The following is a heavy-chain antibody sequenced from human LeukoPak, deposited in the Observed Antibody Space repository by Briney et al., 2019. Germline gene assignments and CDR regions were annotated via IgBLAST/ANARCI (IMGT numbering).Heavy chain of an antibody. CDR2: IYYSGST. J-gene: IGHJ5*02. CDR3: ARGMLSIILHWFDP. Sequence: SETLSLTCTVSGGSISSGVYYWSWIRQHPGKGLEWIGYIYYSGSTYYNPSLKSRVTISVDTSKNQFSLKLTSVTAADTAAYYCARGMLSIILHWFDPWGQGTLVTVSS. D-gene: IGHD3-16*01. CDR1: GGSISSGVYY. V-gene: IGHV4-31*03.